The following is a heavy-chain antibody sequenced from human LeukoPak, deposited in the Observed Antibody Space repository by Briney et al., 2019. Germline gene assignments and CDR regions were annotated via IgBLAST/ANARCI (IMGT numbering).Heavy chain of an antibody. Sequence: SETLSLTCTVSGGSISSGSYYWSWIRQPAGKGLEWIGRIYTSGSTNYNPSLKSRVTLSVDTSKNQFSLKLTSVSAADTAPYHCATESSSSSCAFDYRGQGTLVTVSS. CDR3: ATESSSSSCAFDY. CDR1: GGSISSGSYY. V-gene: IGHV4-61*02. CDR2: IYTSGST. D-gene: IGHD6-6*01. J-gene: IGHJ4*02.